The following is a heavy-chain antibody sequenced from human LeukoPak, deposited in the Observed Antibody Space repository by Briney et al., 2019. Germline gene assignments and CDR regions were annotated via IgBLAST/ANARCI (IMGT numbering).Heavy chain of an antibody. CDR1: GGSISSYY. V-gene: IGHV4-30-4*08. CDR3: ARGPDGSGSYFDY. CDR2: IYYSGST. D-gene: IGHD3-10*01. J-gene: IGHJ4*02. Sequence: PSETLSLTCTVSGGSISSYYWSWIRQPPGKGLEWIGYIYYSGSTYYNPSLKSRVTISVDTSKNQFSLKLSSVTAADTAVYYCARGPDGSGSYFDYWGQGTLVTVSS.